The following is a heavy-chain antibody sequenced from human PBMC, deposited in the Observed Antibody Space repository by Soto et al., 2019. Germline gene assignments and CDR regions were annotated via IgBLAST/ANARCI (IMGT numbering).Heavy chain of an antibody. D-gene: IGHD6-19*01. CDR3: AKDCLGWSACDY. CDR1: GFTFSSYA. V-gene: IGHV3-7*03. J-gene: IGHJ4*02. CDR2: IKEDGSEK. Sequence: PGGSLRLSCAASGFTFSSYAMHWVRQAPGKGLEWVANIKEDGSEKYYVDSVKGRFTISRDNSKNTLYLQMNSLRAEDTAVYYCAKDCLGWSACDYWGQGTLVTVSS.